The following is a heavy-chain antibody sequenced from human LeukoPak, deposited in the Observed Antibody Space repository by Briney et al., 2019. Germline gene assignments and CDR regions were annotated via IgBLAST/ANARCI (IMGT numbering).Heavy chain of an antibody. CDR2: MNPNSGNT. V-gene: IGHV1-8*03. Sequence: ASVKVSCKASGYTSTSYDINWVRQATGQGLEWMGWMNPNSGNTGYAQKFQGRVTITRNTSISTAYMELSSLRSEDTAVYYCARGPRNIVVVVAATRGYYYYMDVWGKGTTVTVSS. D-gene: IGHD2-15*01. CDR1: GYTSTSYD. CDR3: ARGPRNIVVVVAATRGYYYYMDV. J-gene: IGHJ6*03.